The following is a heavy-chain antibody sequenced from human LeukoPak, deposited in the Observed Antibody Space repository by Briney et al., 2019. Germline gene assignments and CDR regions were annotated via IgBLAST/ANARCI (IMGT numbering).Heavy chain of an antibody. V-gene: IGHV3-74*01. CDR3: AELGITMIGGV. CDR1: GFTFSSYW. D-gene: IGHD3-10*02. CDR2: INSDGSST. Sequence: PGGSLRLSCAASGFTFSSYWMHWGRQAPGKGLVWVSRINSDGSSTRYADSVKGRFTISRDNAKNSLYLHMNSLRAEDTAVYYCAELGITMIGGVWGKGTTVTISS. J-gene: IGHJ6*04.